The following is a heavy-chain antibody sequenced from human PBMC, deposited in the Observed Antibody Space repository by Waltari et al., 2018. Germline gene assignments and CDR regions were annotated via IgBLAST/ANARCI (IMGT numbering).Heavy chain of an antibody. Sequence: QVQLQQWGAGLLKPSETLSLTCAVYGGSFSGYYWSWIRQPPGKGLEWIGEINHSGSTNYNPSLKSRVTISVDTSKNQFSLKLSSVTAADTAVYYCARGGVPGDFDPWGQGTLVTVSS. J-gene: IGHJ5*02. V-gene: IGHV4-34*01. CDR2: INHSGST. CDR1: GGSFSGYY. CDR3: ARGGVPGDFDP. D-gene: IGHD3-10*01.